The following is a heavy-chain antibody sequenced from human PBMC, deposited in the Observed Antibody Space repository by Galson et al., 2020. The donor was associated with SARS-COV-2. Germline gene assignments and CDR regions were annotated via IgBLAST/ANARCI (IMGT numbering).Heavy chain of an antibody. CDR3: ARDGERGYSGYDYVYYYYGMDV. D-gene: IGHD5-12*01. Sequence: SETLSLTCAVSGGSISSSNWWSWVRQPPGKGLEWIGEIYHSGSTHYNPSLKSRVTISVDKSKNQFSLKLSSVTAADTAVYYCARDGERGYSGYDYVYYYYGMDVWGQGTTVTVSS. J-gene: IGHJ6*02. V-gene: IGHV4-4*02. CDR2: IYHSGST. CDR1: GGSISSSNW.